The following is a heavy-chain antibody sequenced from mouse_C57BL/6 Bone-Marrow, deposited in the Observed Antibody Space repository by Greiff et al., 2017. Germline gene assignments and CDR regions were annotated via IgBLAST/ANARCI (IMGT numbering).Heavy chain of an antibody. CDR2: IWTGGGT. CDR3: ASFDGYYPPWFAY. D-gene: IGHD2-3*01. V-gene: IGHV2-9-1*01. Sequence: VQLQQSGPGLVAPSQSLSITCTVSGFSLTSYAISWVRQPPGKGLEWLGVIWTGGGTNYNSALKSRLSISKDNSKSQVFLKMNSLQPDDTARYXCASFDGYYPPWFAYWGQGTLVTVSA. J-gene: IGHJ3*01. CDR1: GFSLTSYA.